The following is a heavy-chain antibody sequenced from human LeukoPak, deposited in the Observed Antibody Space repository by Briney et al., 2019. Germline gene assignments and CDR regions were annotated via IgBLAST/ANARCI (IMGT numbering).Heavy chain of an antibody. V-gene: IGHV1-69*13. Sequence: ASVKVSCKASGGTFSSYAIGWVRQAPGQGLEWMGGIIPIFGTANYAQKFQGRVTITADESTSTAYMELSSLRSEDTAVYYCARASRDGYNDWFDPRGQGTLVTVSS. CDR1: GGTFSSYA. J-gene: IGHJ5*02. CDR2: IIPIFGTA. CDR3: ARASRDGYNDWFDP. D-gene: IGHD5-24*01.